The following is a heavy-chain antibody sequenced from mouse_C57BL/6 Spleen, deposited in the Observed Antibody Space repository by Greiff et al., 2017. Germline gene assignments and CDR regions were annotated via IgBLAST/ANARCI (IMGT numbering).Heavy chain of an antibody. CDR1: GFTFSDYG. Sequence: EVKLMESGGGLVKPGGSLKLSCAASGFTFSDYGMHWVRQAPEKGLEWVAYISSGSSTIYYADTVKGRFTISRDNAKNTLFLQMTSLRSEDTAMYYCANGDYYGSSYAWFAYWGQGTLVTVSA. CDR2: ISSGSSTI. CDR3: ANGDYYGSSYAWFAY. V-gene: IGHV5-17*01. D-gene: IGHD1-1*01. J-gene: IGHJ3*01.